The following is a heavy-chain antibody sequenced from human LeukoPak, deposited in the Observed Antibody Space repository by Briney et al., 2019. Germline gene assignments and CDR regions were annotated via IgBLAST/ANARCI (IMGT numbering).Heavy chain of an antibody. J-gene: IGHJ3*02. V-gene: IGHV3-53*01. Sequence: GGSLRLSCEASGFTVSSTHMVWVRQAPGKGLEWVSVTYTGGNSYYAGSVQGRFIISRDISENTLYLQMNNLRAEDSALYYCARGGRGSAAVVAPRSFDIWGQGTMVTVSS. CDR2: TYTGGNS. CDR3: ARGGRGSAAVVAPRSFDI. D-gene: IGHD3-22*01. CDR1: GFTVSSTH.